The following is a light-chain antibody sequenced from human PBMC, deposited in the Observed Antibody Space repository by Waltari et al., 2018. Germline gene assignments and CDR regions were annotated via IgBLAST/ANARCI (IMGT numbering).Light chain of an antibody. J-gene: IGLJ2*01. CDR3: SSYAGSNNLV. CDR1: SSDVGGYNY. V-gene: IGLV2-8*01. Sequence: QSALTQPPSASVSPGQSVTISCTGTSSDVGGYNYVSWYQQHPGKAPKLMIYEVSKRPSGVPDRFSGSKSGNTASLTVSGLQAEDEADYYCSSYAGSNNLVFGGGTKLTVL. CDR2: EVS.